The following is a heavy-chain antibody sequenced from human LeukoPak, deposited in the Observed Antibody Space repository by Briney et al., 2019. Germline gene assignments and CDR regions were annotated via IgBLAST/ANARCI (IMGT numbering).Heavy chain of an antibody. V-gene: IGHV4-38-2*02. J-gene: IGHJ4*02. D-gene: IGHD6-13*01. CDR3: ARAKEGSSWYTGPSAGPFDY. CDR1: GYSISSGYY. CDR2: IYHSGST. Sequence: SETLSLTCTVSGYSISSGYYWGWIRQPPGKGLEWIGSIYHSGSTYYNPSLKSRVTISVDTSKNQTSLKLSSVTAADTAVYYCARAKEGSSWYTGPSAGPFDYWGEGTLVTVSS.